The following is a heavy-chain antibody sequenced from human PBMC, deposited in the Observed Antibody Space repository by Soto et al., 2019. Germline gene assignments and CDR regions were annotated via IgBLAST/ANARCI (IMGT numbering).Heavy chain of an antibody. CDR2: IIPIFGTA. Sequence: GASVKVSCKASGGTFSSYAISWVRQAPRQGLEWMGGIIPIFGTANYAQKFQGRVTITAYKSTSTAYMELSSLRSEDTAVYYCAGEYYGSGSYHRRFDYWGQGTLVTVSS. CDR1: GGTFSSYA. D-gene: IGHD3-10*01. J-gene: IGHJ4*02. V-gene: IGHV1-69*06. CDR3: AGEYYGSGSYHRRFDY.